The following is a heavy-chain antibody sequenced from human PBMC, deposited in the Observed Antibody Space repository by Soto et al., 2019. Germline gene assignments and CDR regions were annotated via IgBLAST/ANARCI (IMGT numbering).Heavy chain of an antibody. D-gene: IGHD2-21*01. V-gene: IGHV3-11*06. Sequence: VQLVESGGGLVKPGGSLRLSCAASGFTFSDYYMAWVRQTPGKGLEWIAYIVSGSTYTNYADSVKGRFTISRDNDRESLFLEMHSLRADDTALYSCARVDGESRVDVWGQGTTVSV. CDR2: IVSGSTYT. CDR1: GFTFSDYY. CDR3: ARVDGESRVDV. J-gene: IGHJ6*02.